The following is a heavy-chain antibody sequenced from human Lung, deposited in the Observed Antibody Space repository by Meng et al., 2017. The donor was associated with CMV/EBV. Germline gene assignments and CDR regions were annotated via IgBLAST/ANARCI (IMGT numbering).Heavy chain of an antibody. J-gene: IGHJ4*02. CDR2: IYWNDDK. D-gene: IGHD1-14*01. CDR1: GFSLSTSGVG. V-gene: IGHV2-5*01. Sequence: SGPXLVKPTQTLTLTCTFSGFSLSTSGVGVGWIRQPPGKPLEWLALIYWNDDKRYSPSLKSRLTITKDTSKNQVVLTMTNMDPVDTATYYCAHSRNLNALIYWXQGTLVTVSS. CDR3: AHSRNLNALIY.